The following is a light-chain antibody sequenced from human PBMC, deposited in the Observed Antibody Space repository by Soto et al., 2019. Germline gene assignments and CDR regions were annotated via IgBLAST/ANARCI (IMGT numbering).Light chain of an antibody. V-gene: IGKV3-11*01. CDR3: QQREKWPRT. Sequence: EIVLTQSPATLSLSPGERATLSCRASQSVGSYLAWYQHKPGQAPRLLIYGASNRATDIPGRFSGRGSGTDFTLTISSLESGDSAVYYCQQREKWPRTFGQGTKLEIK. J-gene: IGKJ2*01. CDR2: GAS. CDR1: QSVGSY.